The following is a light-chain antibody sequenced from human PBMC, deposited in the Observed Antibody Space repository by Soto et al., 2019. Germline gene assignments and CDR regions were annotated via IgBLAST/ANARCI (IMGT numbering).Light chain of an antibody. J-gene: IGKJ4*02. CDR1: QSISSH. Sequence: QMTQSPSSLFASVGDRVTITCRASQSISSHLNWYQQKVGQTPRLLIYAAATLQSEVPPRFSGSGSGTEGTHTISGLQREDFATDHWQQSHSAPLTVGGGTKIQI. CDR3: QQSHSAPLT. CDR2: AAA. V-gene: IGKV1-39*01.